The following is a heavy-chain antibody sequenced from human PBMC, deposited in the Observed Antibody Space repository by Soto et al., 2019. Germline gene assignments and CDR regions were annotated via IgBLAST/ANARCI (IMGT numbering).Heavy chain of an antibody. CDR1: GVTMSYGAYS. J-gene: IGHJ4*02. CDR3: VRGGGYASFDF. V-gene: IGHV4-30-2*06. Sequence: SETLSLTCGVSGVTMSYGAYSWNWIRQSPGKGLEWLGYISHLDTTYYNPSFSSRLSFSIDRTRKQFCLSLSSMTVEDKAVYYCVRGGGYASFDFWGQGTQVTVSS. D-gene: IGHD2-15*01. CDR2: ISHLDTT.